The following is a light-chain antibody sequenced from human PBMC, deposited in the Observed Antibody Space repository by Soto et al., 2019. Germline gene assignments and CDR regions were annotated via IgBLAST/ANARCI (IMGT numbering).Light chain of an antibody. J-gene: IGLJ2*01. Sequence: QSALTQPPSASGSPGQSVTISCTGTSSDVGGYNYVSWYQQHPGKAPKLMIYEVSKRPSGVPDRFSGSKSANTASLTVSGLQADDEADYYCRSYAGSNGVVFGGGTKLTVL. CDR1: SSDVGGYNY. CDR2: EVS. CDR3: RSYAGSNGVV. V-gene: IGLV2-8*01.